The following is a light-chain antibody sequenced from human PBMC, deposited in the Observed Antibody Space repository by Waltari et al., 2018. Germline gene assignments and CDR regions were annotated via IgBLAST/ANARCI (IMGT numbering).Light chain of an antibody. J-gene: IGKJ2*01. CDR3: QQYYSIPYT. Sequence: DIVMTQSPDSLAVPLGERAPIHCQSGQSVLYSSNNKNYLAWYQQKPGQPPKLLIYWASTRESGVPDRFSGSGSGTDFTLTISSLQAEDVAVYYCQQYYSIPYTFGQGTKLEIK. V-gene: IGKV4-1*01. CDR2: WAS. CDR1: QSVLYSSNNKNY.